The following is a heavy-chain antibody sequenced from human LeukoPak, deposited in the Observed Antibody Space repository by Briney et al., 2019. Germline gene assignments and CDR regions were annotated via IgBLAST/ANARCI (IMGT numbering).Heavy chain of an antibody. CDR3: ARDQTVTTYYYYYYGMDV. V-gene: IGHV3-33*01. CDR2: ILSDGSKE. CDR1: GFTFSSYG. J-gene: IGHJ6*02. D-gene: IGHD4-17*01. Sequence: GGSLRLSCAASGFTFSSYGMHWVRQAPGKGLEWVAVILSDGSKEFYTDSVKGRFTISRDNSKNTLYLQMNSLRAEDTAVYYCARDQTVTTYYYYYYGMDVWGQGTTVTVSS.